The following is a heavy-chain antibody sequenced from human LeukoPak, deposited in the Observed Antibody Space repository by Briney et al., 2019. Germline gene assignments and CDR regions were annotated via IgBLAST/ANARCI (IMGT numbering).Heavy chain of an antibody. Sequence: GGSLRLSCAASGFSIKSYSMTWVRQAPGKGLEWVATISSSGGYIYYADSVKGRFTISRDTVQNSLFLQLNSLRVEDTAVYNCAKLRDTVTSASDYWGQGTLVTVSS. CDR3: AKLRDTVTSASDY. V-gene: IGHV3-21*01. D-gene: IGHD5-18*01. CDR2: ISSSGGYI. CDR1: GFSIKSYS. J-gene: IGHJ4*02.